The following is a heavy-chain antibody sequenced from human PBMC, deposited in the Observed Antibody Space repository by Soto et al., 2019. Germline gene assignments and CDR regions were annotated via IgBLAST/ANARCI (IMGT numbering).Heavy chain of an antibody. CDR3: ARVDLRLGELSLTYYYGMDV. CDR1: SGSISCGCYY. D-gene: IGHD3-16*02. V-gene: IGHV4-31*03. J-gene: IGHJ6*02. CDR2: IYYSGST. Sequence: PSETLSLTCTVSSGSISCGCYYWSWIRQHPGKGLEWIRYIYYSGSTYYNPSLKSRVTISVDTSKKQFSLKLSYVTATDTAVYYCARVDLRLGELSLTYYYGMDVWGQGTTVTVSS.